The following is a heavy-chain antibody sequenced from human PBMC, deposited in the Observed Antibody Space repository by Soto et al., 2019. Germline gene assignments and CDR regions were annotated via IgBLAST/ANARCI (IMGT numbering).Heavy chain of an antibody. D-gene: IGHD3-10*01. J-gene: IGHJ4*02. CDR3: AKGRGGSGSLTPRVDF. V-gene: IGHV3-23*01. CDR1: GFTFNNYA. Sequence: EVQLLESGGGLVQPGGSLRLSCAASGFTFNNYAMTWVRQAPGKGLEWVSAISGGGDTTSYADSVKGRFTVSRDGSKNTLYRLMSSLRAEDTALYYCAKGRGGSGSLTPRVDFWGQGTLVTVSS. CDR2: ISGGGDTT.